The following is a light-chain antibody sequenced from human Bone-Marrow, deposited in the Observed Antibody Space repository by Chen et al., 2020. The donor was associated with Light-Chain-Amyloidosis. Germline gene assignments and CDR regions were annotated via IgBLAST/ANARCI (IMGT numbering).Light chain of an antibody. CDR1: SGSIATNY. J-gene: IGLJ3*02. CDR3: QSYQGSSQGV. V-gene: IGLV6-57*01. Sequence: NFMLTQPHSVSDSPGKTVIISCTRSSGSIATNYVQWYHQRPGSSPTTVIYEDDQRPSGVPDRFSGSIDRSSNSASLTISGLKTEDEADYYCQSYQGSSQGVFGGGTKLTVL. CDR2: EDD.